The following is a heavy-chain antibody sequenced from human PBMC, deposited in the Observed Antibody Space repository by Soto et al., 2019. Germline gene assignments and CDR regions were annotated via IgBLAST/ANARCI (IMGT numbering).Heavy chain of an antibody. V-gene: IGHV4-4*02. CDR1: GGSISSSYW. Sequence: QVQLQESGPGLVKPSGTLSLNCAVSGGSISSSYWWNWVRQTPRGGLEWIGKIYHGGTTNYNPSLKNRVTISVDKSKNQFSLKLTSVTAADTAVYYCVSSLNYDFWRDGGRHFYFDYWGRGILATVSS. D-gene: IGHD3-3*01. CDR3: VSSLNYDFWRDGGRHFYFDY. CDR2: IYHGGTT. J-gene: IGHJ4*02.